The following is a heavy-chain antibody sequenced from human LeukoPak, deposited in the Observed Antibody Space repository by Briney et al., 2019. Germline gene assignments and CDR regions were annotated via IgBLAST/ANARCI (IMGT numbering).Heavy chain of an antibody. D-gene: IGHD1-26*01. CDR2: IKEDGSEM. CDR3: ARERGSGIFDI. V-gene: IGHV3-7*01. CDR1: GFTFRTAW. J-gene: IGHJ3*02. Sequence: PGGSLRLSCAASGFTFRTAWMTWVRQAPGKGLEWVANIKEDGSEMYYVDSVKGRFPISRDNAKNSLYLQMNSLRAEDTAVYYCARERGSGIFDIWGQGTMVIVSS.